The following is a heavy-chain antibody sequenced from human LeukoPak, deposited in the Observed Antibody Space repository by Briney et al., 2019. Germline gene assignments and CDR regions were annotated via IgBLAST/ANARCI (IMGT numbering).Heavy chain of an antibody. CDR2: ISSGGGTR. Sequence: TGGSLRLSCAASGFTFSSYAMSWVRQAPGKGLDWVSYISSGGGTRYYADSVRGRFTISRDNAKNSLYLQMNSLRAEDTAVYYCAKEFIPESSGFDAFDVWGQGTMVTVSS. D-gene: IGHD3-22*01. CDR3: AKEFIPESSGFDAFDV. CDR1: GFTFSSYA. V-gene: IGHV3-48*03. J-gene: IGHJ3*01.